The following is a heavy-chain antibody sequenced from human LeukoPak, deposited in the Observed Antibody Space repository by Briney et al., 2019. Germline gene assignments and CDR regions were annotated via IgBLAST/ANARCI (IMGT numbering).Heavy chain of an antibody. CDR2: HYYSGST. Sequence: SETLSLTCTVSGGSISSYYWSWIRQPPGKGLEWIGYHYYSGSTNYNPSLKSRVIISVDTSKNQFSLKLSSVTAADTAVYYWPRGAYDILTGGVNYYYYGMDVWGQGTTVTVSS. D-gene: IGHD3-9*01. J-gene: IGHJ6*02. CDR1: GGSISSYY. CDR3: PRGAYDILTGGVNYYYYGMDV. V-gene: IGHV4-59*01.